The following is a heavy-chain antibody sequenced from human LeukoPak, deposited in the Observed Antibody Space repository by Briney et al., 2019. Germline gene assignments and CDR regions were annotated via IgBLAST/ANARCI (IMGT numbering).Heavy chain of an antibody. V-gene: IGHV3-21*01. J-gene: IGHJ5*02. CDR3: ARDLSYDILTPNWFDP. D-gene: IGHD3-9*01. CDR1: GFTFSSYS. Sequence: GGSLRLSRAASGFTFSSYSMNWVRQAPGKGLEWVSSISSSSSYIYYADSVKGRFTISRDNAKNSLYLQMNSLRAADTAVYYCARDLSYDILTPNWFDPWGQGTLVTVSS. CDR2: ISSSSSYI.